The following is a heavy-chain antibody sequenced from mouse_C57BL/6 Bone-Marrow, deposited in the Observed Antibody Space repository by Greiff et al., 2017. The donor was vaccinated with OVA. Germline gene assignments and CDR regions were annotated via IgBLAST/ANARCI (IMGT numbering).Heavy chain of an antibody. J-gene: IGHJ3*01. CDR1: GFSLTSYG. CDR3: ASSTMVTTRAWFAY. V-gene: IGHV2-3*01. Sequence: LVAPSQSLSITCTVSGFSLTSYGVSWVRQPPGKGLEWLGVIWGDGSTNYHSALISRLSISKDNSKSQVFLKLNSLQTDDTATYYYASSTMVTTRAWFAYWGQGTLVTVSA. CDR2: IWGDGST. D-gene: IGHD2-2*01.